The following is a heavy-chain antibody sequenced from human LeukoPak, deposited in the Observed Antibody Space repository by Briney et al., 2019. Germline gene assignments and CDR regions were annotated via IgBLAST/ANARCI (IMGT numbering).Heavy chain of an antibody. D-gene: IGHD5-12*01. Sequence: GGSLRLSCAASGFTFSSYWMSWVRQAPGKGLEWVANIKQDGSEKYYVDSVKGRFSISRDNAKNSLFLQMSSLRAEDTAVYHCVRGSGGYDPLAFDSWGQGTLVTVSS. CDR1: GFTFSSYW. CDR2: IKQDGSEK. CDR3: VRGSGGYDPLAFDS. V-gene: IGHV3-7*01. J-gene: IGHJ4*02.